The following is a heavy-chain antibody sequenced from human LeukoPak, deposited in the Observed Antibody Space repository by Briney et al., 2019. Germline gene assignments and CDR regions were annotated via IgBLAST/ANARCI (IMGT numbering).Heavy chain of an antibody. CDR2: ISYDGSNK. Sequence: PGGSLRLSCAASGFTFSSYGMHWVRQAPGKGLEWGAVISYDGSNKYYADSVKGRFTISRDNSKNTLYLQMNSRRAEDTAVYYCAKASCGGDCYYFDYWGQGTLCTVSS. CDR1: GFTFSSYG. J-gene: IGHJ4*02. D-gene: IGHD2-21*02. CDR3: AKASCGGDCYYFDY. V-gene: IGHV3-30*18.